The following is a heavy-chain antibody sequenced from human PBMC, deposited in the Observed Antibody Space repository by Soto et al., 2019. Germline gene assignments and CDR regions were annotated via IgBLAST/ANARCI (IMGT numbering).Heavy chain of an antibody. Sequence: SETLSLTCTVSGGSISSGGYYWTWIRQHPGKGLEWNAYIYHSGYTFYNPSLKSRVTMSVDTSKNQFSLKLRSVTAADTAVYYCAKWEGLGSDYYYYAMDVWGQGTTVTVSS. CDR2: IYHSGYT. D-gene: IGHD1-26*01. CDR1: GGSISSGGYY. V-gene: IGHV4-31*03. J-gene: IGHJ6*02. CDR3: AKWEGLGSDYYYYAMDV.